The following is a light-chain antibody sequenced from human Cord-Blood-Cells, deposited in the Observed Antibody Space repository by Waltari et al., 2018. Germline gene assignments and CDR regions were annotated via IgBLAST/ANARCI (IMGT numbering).Light chain of an antibody. CDR3: QQSYSTPHT. CDR2: AAS. J-gene: IGKJ2*01. CDR1: QSISSY. V-gene: IGKV1-39*01. Sequence: DIQMTTSPYSLSASVGDRVTITCRARQSISSYLNWYQQKPGKAPKLLIYAASSLQSGVPSRFSGSGSGTDFTLTISSLQPEDFGTYYCQQSYSTPHTFGQGTKLEIK.